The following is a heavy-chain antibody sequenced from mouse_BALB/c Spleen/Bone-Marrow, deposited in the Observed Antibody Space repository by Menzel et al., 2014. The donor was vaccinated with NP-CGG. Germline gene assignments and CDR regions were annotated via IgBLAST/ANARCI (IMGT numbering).Heavy chain of an antibody. CDR1: GFSLTSYG. CDR2: IWRGGST. Sequence: VQLQQSGPGLVQPSQCLTITCTVSGFSLTSYGVHWVRQSPGKGLEWLGVIWRGGSTDYNAAFISRLCISKDKSKSQVFVKINSLQANDTVIYYFSRCDSYAMDYWGGVSSVNVSS. J-gene: IGHJ4*01. V-gene: IGHV2-2*02. CDR3: SRCDSYAMDY.